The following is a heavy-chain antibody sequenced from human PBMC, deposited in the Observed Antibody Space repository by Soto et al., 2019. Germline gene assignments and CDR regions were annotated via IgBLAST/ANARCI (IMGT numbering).Heavy chain of an antibody. Sequence: GVLRLSCAASGFTFSSYAMSWVRQAPGKGLEWVSAISGSGGSTYYADSVKGRFTISRDNSKNTLYLQWSSLKASDTAMYYCARLQAAAGDNDLTFDYWGQGTLVTVSS. V-gene: IGHV3-23*01. CDR3: ARLQAAAGDNDLTFDY. CDR2: ISGSGGST. J-gene: IGHJ4*02. D-gene: IGHD6-13*01. CDR1: GFTFSSYA.